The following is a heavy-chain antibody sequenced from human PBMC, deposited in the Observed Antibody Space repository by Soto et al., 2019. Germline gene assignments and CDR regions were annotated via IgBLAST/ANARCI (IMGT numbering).Heavy chain of an antibody. J-gene: IGHJ6*03. Sequence: QLQLQESGSGLVKPLQTLSLTCGISGDSISSRGYTWTWIRQPPGKGLEWIGYISPSGAAYYNPSHKSRVTISLETSKNRFSLNVKSATAADTAVYYCARAVFSSILYIDFWGQGTTVTVSS. D-gene: IGHD3-10*01. CDR2: ISPSGAA. CDR1: GDSISSRGYT. CDR3: ARAVFSSILYIDF. V-gene: IGHV4-30-2*01.